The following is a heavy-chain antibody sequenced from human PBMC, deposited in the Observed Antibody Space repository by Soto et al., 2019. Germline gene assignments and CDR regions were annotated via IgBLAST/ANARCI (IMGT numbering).Heavy chain of an antibody. Sequence: SETLSLTCTVSGGSISSYYWSWIRQPPGKGLEWIGYIYYSGSTNYNPSLKSRVTISVDTSKNQFSLKLSSVTAADTAVYYCARGGGSGWFHFDYWGQGTLVTVSS. D-gene: IGHD6-19*01. CDR1: GGSISSYY. J-gene: IGHJ4*02. V-gene: IGHV4-59*01. CDR2: IYYSGST. CDR3: ARGGGSGWFHFDY.